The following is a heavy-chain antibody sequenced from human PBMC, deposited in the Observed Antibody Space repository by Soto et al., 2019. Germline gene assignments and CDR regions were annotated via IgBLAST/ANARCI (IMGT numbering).Heavy chain of an antibody. D-gene: IGHD3-22*01. CDR3: TRHGVPEYYDDSSGSYDAFDI. V-gene: IGHV3-73*01. Sequence: GGSLILSCAASGFTFSGSAMHWVRQASGKGLEWVGRIRSKANSYATAYAASVKGRFTISRDDSKNTAYLQMNSLKTEDTAVYYCTRHGVPEYYDDSSGSYDAFDIWGQGPMVTVAS. CDR1: GFTFSGSA. CDR2: IRSKANSYAT. J-gene: IGHJ3*02.